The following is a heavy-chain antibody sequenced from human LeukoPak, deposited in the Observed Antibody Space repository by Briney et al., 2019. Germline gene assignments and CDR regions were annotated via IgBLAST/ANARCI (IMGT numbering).Heavy chain of an antibody. V-gene: IGHV3-74*01. CDR1: GFTFSNYW. CDR3: ARDDLYYDFWSGYYTD. CDR2: INSDGSST. J-gene: IGHJ4*02. Sequence: PGGSLRLSCAASGFTFSNYWMHWVRQAPGKGLAWVSRINSDGSSTSYADSVKGRFTISRDNAKNTLYLQMNSLRAEDTAVYYCARDDLYYDFWSGYYTDWGQGTLVTVSS. D-gene: IGHD3-3*01.